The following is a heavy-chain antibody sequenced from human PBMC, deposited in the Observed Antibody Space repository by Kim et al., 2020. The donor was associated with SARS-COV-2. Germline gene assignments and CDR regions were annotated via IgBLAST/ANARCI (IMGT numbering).Heavy chain of an antibody. V-gene: IGHV3-23*01. Sequence: GGSLRLSCAASGFTFSSYALTWVRQAPGKVLEWVSSISVSGDNTYYADSVRGRFTVSRDNSKNTLYLQMNSLRAVDTAVYYCAKDNTMTTWGRYYYGMDV. CDR1: GFTFSSYA. D-gene: IGHD4-17*01. CDR3: AKDNTMTTWGRYYYGMDV. J-gene: IGHJ6*01. CDR2: ISVSGDNT.